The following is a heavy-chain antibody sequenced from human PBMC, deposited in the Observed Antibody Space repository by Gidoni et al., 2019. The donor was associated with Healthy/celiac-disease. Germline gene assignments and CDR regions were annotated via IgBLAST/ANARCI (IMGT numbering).Heavy chain of an antibody. D-gene: IGHD2-21*02. Sequence: EVQLVESGGGLVKPGGSLRLYCAASGFTVSNAWLSWVRQAPGKGLALVGRIKSKTDGGTTDYAAPVKGRFTISRDDSKNTLYLQMNSLKTEDTAVYYCTTEDPLTAFDYWGQGTLVTVSS. CDR3: TTEDPLTAFDY. V-gene: IGHV3-15*01. J-gene: IGHJ4*02. CDR2: IKSKTDGGTT. CDR1: GFTVSNAW.